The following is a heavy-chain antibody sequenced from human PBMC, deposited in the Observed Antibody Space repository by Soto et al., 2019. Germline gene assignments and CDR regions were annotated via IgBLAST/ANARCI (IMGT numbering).Heavy chain of an antibody. Sequence: QVQLVESGGGVVQPGRSLRLSCAASGFTFSSYGMHWVRQAPGKGLEWVAVISYDGSNKYYADSVKGRFTISRDNSKNTLYLQMNSLRAEDTAVYYCANGLDGYCSRTSCHALGGMDVWGQGTTVTVSS. CDR1: GFTFSSYG. CDR2: ISYDGSNK. D-gene: IGHD2-2*03. J-gene: IGHJ6*02. V-gene: IGHV3-30*18. CDR3: ANGLDGYCSRTSCHALGGMDV.